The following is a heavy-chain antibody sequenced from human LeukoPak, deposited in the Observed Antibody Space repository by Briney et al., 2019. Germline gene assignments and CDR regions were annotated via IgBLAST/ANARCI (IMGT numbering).Heavy chain of an antibody. CDR3: ARDLLLWFGESLMGNYYYGMDV. Sequence: GGSLRLSCAASGFTFSSYGMHWVHQAPGKGLEWVAVISYDGSNKYYADSVKGRFTISRDNSKNTLYLQMNSLRAEDTAVYYCARDLLLWFGESLMGNYYYGMDVWGQGTTVTVSS. CDR1: GFTFSSYG. CDR2: ISYDGSNK. J-gene: IGHJ6*02. V-gene: IGHV3-30*03. D-gene: IGHD3-10*01.